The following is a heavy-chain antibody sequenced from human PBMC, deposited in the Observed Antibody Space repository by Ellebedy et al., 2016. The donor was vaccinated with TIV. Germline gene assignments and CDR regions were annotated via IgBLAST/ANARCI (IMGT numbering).Heavy chain of an antibody. V-gene: IGHV3-30*07. CDR1: GFTFSSYA. CDR2: ISYDGSNK. CDR3: ARAQAPLRPYYFDY. Sequence: GESLKISCAASGFTFSSYAMHWVRQAPGKGLEWVAVISYDGSNKYYADSVKGRFTISRVNSKNTLYLQMNSLRAEDTAVYYCARAQAPLRPYYFDYWGQGTLVTVSS. J-gene: IGHJ4*02.